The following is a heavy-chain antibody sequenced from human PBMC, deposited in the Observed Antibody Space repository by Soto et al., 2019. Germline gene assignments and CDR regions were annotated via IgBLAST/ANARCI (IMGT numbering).Heavy chain of an antibody. V-gene: IGHV3-33*08. Sequence: GGSLRLSCGVSGLTFSRYAIHWVRQAPGKGLEWVALMWNDGTEKYYADSVKGRFTISRDNSKNTVYLQMNSLRAEDTAVYFCGREDLGGSGLDAFDIWGQGKTVTVSS. CDR3: GREDLGGSGLDAFDI. D-gene: IGHD2-15*01. CDR2: MWNDGTEK. J-gene: IGHJ3*02. CDR1: GLTFSRYA.